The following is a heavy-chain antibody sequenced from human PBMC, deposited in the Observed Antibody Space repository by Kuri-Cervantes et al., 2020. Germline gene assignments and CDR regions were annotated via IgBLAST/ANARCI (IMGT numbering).Heavy chain of an antibody. CDR2: IKQDGSER. Sequence: GESLKISCAASGFTFSSYGMHWVRQAPGKGLEWVANIKQDGSERYYVDSVTGRFTISRDNAKNSLYMQLNSLRVEDTAMYYCAKGRGSYGGPLDYWGQGTLVTVSS. CDR1: GFTFSSYG. CDR3: AKGRGSYGGPLDY. J-gene: IGHJ4*02. V-gene: IGHV3-7*03. D-gene: IGHD1-26*01.